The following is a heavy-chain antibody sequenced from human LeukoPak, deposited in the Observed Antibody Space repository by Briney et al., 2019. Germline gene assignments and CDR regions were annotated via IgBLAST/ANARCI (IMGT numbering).Heavy chain of an antibody. J-gene: IGHJ5*02. CDR1: GYTFTSYD. V-gene: IGHV1-8*01. CDR3: ARGLLLWLGELRDNWFDP. CDR2: MNPNSGNT. D-gene: IGHD3-10*01. Sequence: ASVKVSCKASGYTFTSYDINWVRQATGQGLEWMGWMNPNSGNTGYAQKFQGRVTMTRNTSISTAYMELSSLRSEDTAVYYCARGLLLWLGELRDNWFDPWGQGTLVTVSS.